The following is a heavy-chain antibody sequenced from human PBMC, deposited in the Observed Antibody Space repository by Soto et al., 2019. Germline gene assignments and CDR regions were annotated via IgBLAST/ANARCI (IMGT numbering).Heavy chain of an antibody. D-gene: IGHD5-12*01. Sequence: PSETLSLTCTVSGGSISSGDYYWSWIRQPPGKGLEWIGYIYYSGSTYYNPSLKSRVTISVDTSKNQFSLKLSSVTAADTVVYYCARGAQRWLQFDYWGQGTLVTVSS. CDR3: ARGAQRWLQFDY. CDR2: IYYSGST. J-gene: IGHJ4*02. CDR1: GGSISSGDYY. V-gene: IGHV4-30-4*01.